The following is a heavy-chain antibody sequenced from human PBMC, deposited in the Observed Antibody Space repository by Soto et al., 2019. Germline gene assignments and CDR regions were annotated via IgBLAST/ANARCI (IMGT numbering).Heavy chain of an antibody. V-gene: IGHV3-23*01. CDR2: IGSSAGST. CDR3: AKGNYDILTGLDY. Sequence: GGSLRLSCAATGFTFSNYAMSWVRQAPGKGLEWVSGIGSSAGSTYYADSVKGRFTISRDNSKNTLYLQMNSLRDKDTAVYYCAKGNYDILTGLDYWGQGTLVTVS. CDR1: GFTFSNYA. J-gene: IGHJ4*02. D-gene: IGHD3-9*01.